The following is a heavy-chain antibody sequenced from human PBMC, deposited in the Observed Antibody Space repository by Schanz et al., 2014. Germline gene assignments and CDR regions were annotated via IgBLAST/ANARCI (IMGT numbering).Heavy chain of an antibody. CDR2: IGYLGDT. D-gene: IGHD1-1*01. CDR1: GFTVSSHH. Sequence: EGQLAESGGGLVQPGGSLRLSCAVSGFTVSSHHMSWVRQAPGKGLEWVSTIGYLGDTYYPDSVKGRFTVSRDSGQNSLYLQMNSLRAGDTAVYYCARGTDWNLHYWGQGALVTVSS. CDR3: ARGTDWNLHY. V-gene: IGHV3-13*01. J-gene: IGHJ4*02.